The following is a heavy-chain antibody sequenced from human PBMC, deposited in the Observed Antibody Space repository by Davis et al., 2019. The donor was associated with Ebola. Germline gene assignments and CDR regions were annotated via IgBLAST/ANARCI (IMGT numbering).Heavy chain of an antibody. CDR2: IYSGGST. CDR1: GFTVSSNY. Sequence: GESLKISCAASGFTVSSNYMSWVRQAPGKGLEWVSVIYSGGSTYYADSVKGRFTISRDNSKNTLYLQMNSLRAEDTAVYYCAKDQAAAGGYWGQGTLVTVSS. V-gene: IGHV3-66*01. J-gene: IGHJ4*02. CDR3: AKDQAAAGGY. D-gene: IGHD6-13*01.